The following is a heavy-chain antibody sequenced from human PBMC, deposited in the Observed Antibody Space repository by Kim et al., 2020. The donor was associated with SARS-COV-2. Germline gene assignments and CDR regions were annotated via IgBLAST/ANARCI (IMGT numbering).Heavy chain of an antibody. CDR1: GYTFTSYD. CDR3: ARVEPKIQGYYYYCMDV. V-gene: IGHV1-8*01. CDR2: MNPNSGNT. J-gene: IGHJ6*02. Sequence: ASVKVSCKASGYTFTSYDINWVRQATGQGLEWMGWMNPNSGNTGDAQKFQGRVTMTRNTSISTAYMALSSLRSEDTAVYYCARVEPKIQGYYYYCMDVWGQGTTVTVSS.